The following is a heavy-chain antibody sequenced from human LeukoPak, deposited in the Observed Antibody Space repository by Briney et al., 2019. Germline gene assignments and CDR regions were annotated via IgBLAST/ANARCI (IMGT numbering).Heavy chain of an antibody. J-gene: IGHJ4*02. CDR1: GFTFSSYW. V-gene: IGHV3-74*01. CDR2: IDSNGRTI. Sequence: GGSLRLSCAASGFTFSSYWMSWVRQAPGKGLVWVSRIDSNGRTINYADSVKGRFTISRDNANSVLYLQMNSLRAEDSAVYYCAKDFVGPDDYWGQGTLVTVSS. D-gene: IGHD1-26*01. CDR3: AKDFVGPDDY.